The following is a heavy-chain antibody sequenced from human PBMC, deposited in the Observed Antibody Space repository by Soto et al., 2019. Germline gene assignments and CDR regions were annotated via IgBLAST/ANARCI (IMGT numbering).Heavy chain of an antibody. CDR2: IYYSGST. D-gene: IGHD3-22*01. V-gene: IGHV4-59*08. CDR3: ARAKDDSSGYYPHNWFDP. Sequence: SETLSLTCTVSGGSISSYYWSWIRQPPGKGLEWIGYIYYSGSTYYNPSLKSRVTISVDTSKNQFSLKLSSVTAADTAVYYCARAKDDSSGYYPHNWFDPWGQGTLVTVSS. CDR1: GGSISSYY. J-gene: IGHJ5*02.